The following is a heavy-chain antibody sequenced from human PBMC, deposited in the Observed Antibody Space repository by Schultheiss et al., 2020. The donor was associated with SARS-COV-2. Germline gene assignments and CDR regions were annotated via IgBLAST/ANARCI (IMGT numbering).Heavy chain of an antibody. D-gene: IGHD2-21*01. CDR3: AKLVISYWYFDL. CDR2: ISYDGSNK. J-gene: IGHJ2*01. V-gene: IGHV3-30*07. Sequence: GGSLRLSCAASGFTFSSYEINWVRQAPGKGLEWVAVISYDGSNKYYADSVKGRFTISRDNAKNSLYLQMNSLRAEDTAVYYCAKLVISYWYFDLWGRGTLVTVSS. CDR1: GFTFSSYE.